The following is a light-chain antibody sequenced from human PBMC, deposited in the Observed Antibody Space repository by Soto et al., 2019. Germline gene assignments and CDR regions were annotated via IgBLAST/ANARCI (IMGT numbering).Light chain of an antibody. CDR1: QSVTSSY. CDR3: QQYGSSHT. CDR2: GAS. J-gene: IGKJ4*01. Sequence: EIVLTQSPGTLSLSPGERATLSCRASQSVTSSYLAWYQQKPGQAPRLLIYGASSRATGIPDRFSGSGSGTDFTHTISRLEPEDFAVYYCQQYGSSHTFGGGTKVEIK. V-gene: IGKV3-20*01.